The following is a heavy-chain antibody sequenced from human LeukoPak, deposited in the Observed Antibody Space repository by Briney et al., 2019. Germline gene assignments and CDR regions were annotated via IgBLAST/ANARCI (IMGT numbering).Heavy chain of an antibody. D-gene: IGHD6-13*01. Sequence: ASVKVSCKASGGTFSSYAISWVRQAPGQGLEWMGGIIPIFGTANYAQKFQGRVTITADESTSTAYVELSSLRSEDTAVYYCASIAAAGPHNWFDPWGQGTLVTVSS. CDR2: IIPIFGTA. CDR1: GGTFSSYA. J-gene: IGHJ5*02. V-gene: IGHV1-69*13. CDR3: ASIAAAGPHNWFDP.